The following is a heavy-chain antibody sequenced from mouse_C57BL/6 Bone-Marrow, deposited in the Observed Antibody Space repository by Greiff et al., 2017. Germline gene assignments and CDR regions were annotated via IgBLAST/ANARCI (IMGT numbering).Heavy chain of an antibody. V-gene: IGHV1-81*01. D-gene: IGHD1-1*01. CDR3: ASPLYGSSPAWFAY. CDR1: GYTFTSYG. CDR2: IYPRSGNT. J-gene: IGHJ3*01. Sequence: QVQLQQSGAELARPGASVKLSCKASGYTFTSYGISWVKQRTGQGLEWIGEIYPRSGNTYYNEKFKGKATLTADKSSSTAYVEIRSLTSEDSAVYFCASPLYGSSPAWFAYWGQGTLVTVSA.